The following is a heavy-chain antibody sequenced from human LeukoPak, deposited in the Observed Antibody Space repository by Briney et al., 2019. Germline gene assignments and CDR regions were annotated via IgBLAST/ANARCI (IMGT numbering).Heavy chain of an antibody. J-gene: IGHJ4*02. CDR3: ARARCSSTSCYDRSFDY. V-gene: IGHV1-69*04. CDR2: IIPILGIA. CDR1: GGTFSSYA. Sequence: SVKVSCKASGGTFSSYAISWVRQAPGQGLEWMGRIIPILGIANYAQKFQGRVTITADKSTSTAYMELSSLRSEDTAVYYCARARCSSTSCYDRSFDYWGQGTLVTVSS. D-gene: IGHD2-2*01.